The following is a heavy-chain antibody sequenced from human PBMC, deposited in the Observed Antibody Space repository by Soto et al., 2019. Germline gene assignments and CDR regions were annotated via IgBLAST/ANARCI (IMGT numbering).Heavy chain of an antibody. V-gene: IGHV3-7*03. CDR3: ARDFATHCSGSTCYPYAY. CDR1: GFTFNTFW. CDR2: IKHDGSET. D-gene: IGHD2-15*01. J-gene: IGHJ4*02. Sequence: PGGSLRLSCAASGFTFNTFWMSWVRQSPGKGLEWVANIKHDGSETYYADSVKGRFTISRNNAKNSLFLQMNTLRTEDTAVYYCARDFATHCSGSTCYPYAYWGQGALVTAPQ.